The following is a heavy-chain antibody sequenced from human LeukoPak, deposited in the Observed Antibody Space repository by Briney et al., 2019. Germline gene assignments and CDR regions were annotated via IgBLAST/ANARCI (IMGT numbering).Heavy chain of an antibody. D-gene: IGHD6-13*01. J-gene: IGHJ3*02. Sequence: ASVKVSCKASGGTFSSYAISWVRQAPGQGLEWMGGIIPIFGTANYAQKFQGRVTITADESTSTAYMELSSLRSEDTAVYYCARDRGVLMTAVGAFDIWGQGTMVTVSS. V-gene: IGHV1-69*13. CDR3: ARDRGVLMTAVGAFDI. CDR1: GGTFSSYA. CDR2: IIPIFGTA.